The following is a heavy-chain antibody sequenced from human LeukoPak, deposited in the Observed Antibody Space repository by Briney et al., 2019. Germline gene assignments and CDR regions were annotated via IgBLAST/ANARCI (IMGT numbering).Heavy chain of an antibody. CDR3: AKGAYDYIEIAYFDY. V-gene: IGHV3-23*01. CDR2: FIGSSGST. CDR1: GFSFENLA. Sequence: GGYLRLSCVASGFSFENLAMNWFAQVPGTGREGSPLFIGSSGSTFYADSVKGRFTISRDRSKNTLYLQMNSLRAEDTAVYYCAKGAYDYIEIAYFDYWGQGSLVTVSS. J-gene: IGHJ4*02. D-gene: IGHD5-12*01.